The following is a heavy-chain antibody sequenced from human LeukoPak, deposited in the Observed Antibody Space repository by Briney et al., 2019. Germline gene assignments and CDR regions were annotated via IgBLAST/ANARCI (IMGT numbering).Heavy chain of an antibody. V-gene: IGHV4-4*07. CDR2: MYTTGST. CDR3: ARLATIFGVVTPGKGHFDY. D-gene: IGHD3-3*01. Sequence: PSETLSLTCTVSGGSISSYYWSWIRQPAGKGLEWIGHMYTTGSTNYNPSLKSRVTMAVDTSKNQFSLKMSSVTAADTAVYYCARLATIFGVVTPGKGHFDYWGQGTLVTVSS. CDR1: GGSISSYY. J-gene: IGHJ4*02.